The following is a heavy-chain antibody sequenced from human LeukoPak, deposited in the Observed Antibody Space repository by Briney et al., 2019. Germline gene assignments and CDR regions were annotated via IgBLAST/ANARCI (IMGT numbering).Heavy chain of an antibody. D-gene: IGHD1-26*01. V-gene: IGHV1-2*02. Sequence: ASVKVSCKASGYTFTGYYMHWVRQAPGQGLEWMGWINPNSGGTNYAQKFQGRVTMTRDTSISTAYMELSRLRSDDTAVYYCARETEGATTFDPWGQGTLVTVSS. CDR3: ARETEGATTFDP. CDR2: INPNSGGT. CDR1: GYTFTGYY. J-gene: IGHJ5*02.